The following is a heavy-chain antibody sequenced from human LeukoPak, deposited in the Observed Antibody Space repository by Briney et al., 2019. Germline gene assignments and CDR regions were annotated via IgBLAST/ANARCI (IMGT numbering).Heavy chain of an antibody. J-gene: IGHJ4*02. Sequence: SQTLSLTCVISGDSISSNSAAWNWIRQSLSRGLEWLGRTYYRSKWYYDYAESVKSRIIINPDTSRNQFSLQVNSMTPEDTAVYYCAKEGRSNSLENWGQGSLVTVSS. V-gene: IGHV6-1*01. CDR1: GDSISSNSAA. CDR3: AKEGRSNSLEN. D-gene: IGHD4-23*01. CDR2: TYYRSKWYY.